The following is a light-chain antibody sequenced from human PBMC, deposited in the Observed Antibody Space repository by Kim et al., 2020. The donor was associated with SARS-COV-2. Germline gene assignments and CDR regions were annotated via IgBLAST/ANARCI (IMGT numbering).Light chain of an antibody. Sequence: QSVTISCTGPNSDVGGYNYVSWYQQHPGKAPKLMIYEVSKRPSGVPDRFSGSKSGNTASLTVSGLQAEDEADYYCSSYAGSNNFWVFGGGTQLTVL. CDR2: EVS. CDR3: SSYAGSNNFWV. V-gene: IGLV2-8*01. J-gene: IGLJ3*02. CDR1: NSDVGGYNY.